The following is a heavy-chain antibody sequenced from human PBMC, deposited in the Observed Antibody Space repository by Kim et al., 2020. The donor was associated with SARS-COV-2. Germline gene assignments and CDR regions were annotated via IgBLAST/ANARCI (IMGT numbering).Heavy chain of an antibody. CDR1: GFTFSNSA. V-gene: IGHV3-23*01. CDR2: VSDSGGST. CDR3: AKAGVDTYGPLANY. Sequence: GWSLRLSCAASGFTFSNSAMSWFRQAPGKGLEWVSSVSDSGGSTFYADSVRGRFTISRDNSRNTLYLELSSLRVDDTAVYYCAKAGVDTYGPLANYWGQGTRVTVSS. J-gene: IGHJ4*02. D-gene: IGHD5-18*01.